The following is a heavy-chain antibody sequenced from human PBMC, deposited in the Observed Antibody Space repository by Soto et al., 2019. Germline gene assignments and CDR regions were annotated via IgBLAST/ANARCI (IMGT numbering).Heavy chain of an antibody. CDR1: GYTFTSYG. D-gene: IGHD2-2*01. CDR2: MNPNSGNT. J-gene: IGHJ5*02. V-gene: IGHV1-8*02. Sequence: ASVKVSCKASGYTFTSYGISWVRQATGQGLEWMGWMNPNSGNTGFAQKFQGRVTMTRNTSISTAYMELSSLRSEDTAVYYCSSTSCWDWFDPWGQGTLVTVSS. CDR3: SSTSCWDWFDP.